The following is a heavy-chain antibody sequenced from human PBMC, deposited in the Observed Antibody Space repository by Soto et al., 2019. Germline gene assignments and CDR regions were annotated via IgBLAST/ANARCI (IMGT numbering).Heavy chain of an antibody. J-gene: IGHJ6*03. CDR3: ASLGFWSGYDSGYYYYYMDV. V-gene: IGHV4-59*12. D-gene: IGHD3-3*01. CDR1: GGSISSYY. Sequence: KTSETLSLTCTVSGGSISSYYWSWIRQPPGKGLEWIGYIYYSGSTYYNPSLKSRVTISVDTSKNQFSLKLSSVTAADTAVYYCASLGFWSGYDSGYYYYYMDVWGKGTTVTVSS. CDR2: IYYSGST.